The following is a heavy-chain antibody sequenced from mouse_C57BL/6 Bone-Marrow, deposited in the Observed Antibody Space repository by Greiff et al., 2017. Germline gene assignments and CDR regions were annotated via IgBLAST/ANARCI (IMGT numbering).Heavy chain of an antibody. CDR3: ARGVTTVVYWYFDV. CDR2: IHPNSGST. V-gene: IGHV1-64*01. J-gene: IGHJ1*03. D-gene: IGHD1-1*01. Sequence: VQLQQPGAELVKPGASVKLSCKASGYTFTSYWMHWVKQRPGQGLEWIGMIHPNSGSTNYNEKSKSKATLTVDKSSSTAYMQLSSLTSEDSAVYYCARGVTTVVYWYFDVWGTGTTVTVSS. CDR1: GYTFTSYW.